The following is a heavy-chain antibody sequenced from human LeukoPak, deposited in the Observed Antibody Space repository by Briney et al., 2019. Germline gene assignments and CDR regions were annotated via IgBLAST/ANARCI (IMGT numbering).Heavy chain of an antibody. V-gene: IGHV3-21*06. CDR1: GFTFSSYS. Sequence: PGESLRLSCAASGFTFSSYSMNWVRQAPGKGLEWVSSISSSSSYIYYADSVKGRFTISRDNAESSLYLQMHSLRGEDTAVYYCAKGLWTYCSSTSCYRGDAFDIWGQGTMVTVSS. J-gene: IGHJ3*02. D-gene: IGHD2-2*02. CDR3: AKGLWTYCSSTSCYRGDAFDI. CDR2: ISSSSSYI.